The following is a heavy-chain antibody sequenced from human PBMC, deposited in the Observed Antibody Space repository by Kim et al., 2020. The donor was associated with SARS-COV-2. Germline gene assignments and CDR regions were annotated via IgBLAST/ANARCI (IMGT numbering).Heavy chain of an antibody. D-gene: IGHD6-19*01. J-gene: IGHJ4*02. V-gene: IGHV3-74*01. Sequence: ADPVKGRFTISRDNAKNTRYLQMNSLRAEDRAVDYCARRHFSSGWYYFDYWGQGTLVTVSS. CDR3: ARRHFSSGWYYFDY.